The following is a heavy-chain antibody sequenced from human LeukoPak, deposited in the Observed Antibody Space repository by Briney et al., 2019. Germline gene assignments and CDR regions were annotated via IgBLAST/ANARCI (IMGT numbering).Heavy chain of an antibody. D-gene: IGHD4/OR15-4a*01. Sequence: SETLSLTCAVYGGSFSGYYWSWIRQPPGKGLEWIGEINHSGSTNYNPSLKSRVTISVDTSKNQFSLKLSSVTAADTAVYYCARAGTMDLAIDAFDIWGQGTMVTVSS. CDR2: INHSGST. CDR3: ARAGTMDLAIDAFDI. CDR1: GGSFSGYY. J-gene: IGHJ3*02. V-gene: IGHV4-34*01.